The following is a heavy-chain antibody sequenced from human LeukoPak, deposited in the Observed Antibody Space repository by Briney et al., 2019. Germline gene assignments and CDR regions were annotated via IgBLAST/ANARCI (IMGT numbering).Heavy chain of an antibody. CDR1: GFTFSSYI. V-gene: IGHV3-21*01. J-gene: IGHJ3*02. CDR3: ASSPSPVVALDAFDI. CDR2: ISSSSSYI. D-gene: IGHD2-15*01. Sequence: GGSLRLSCAASGFTFSSYIMNWVRQAPGKGLEWVSSISSSSSYIYYADSVKGRFTISRDNAKNSLYLQMNSLRAEDTAVYYCASSPSPVVALDAFDIWGQGTMVTVSS.